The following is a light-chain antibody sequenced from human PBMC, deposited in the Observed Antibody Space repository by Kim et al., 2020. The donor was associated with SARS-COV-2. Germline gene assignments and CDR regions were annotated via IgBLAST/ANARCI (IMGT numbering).Light chain of an antibody. J-gene: IGKJ5*01. CDR2: KTS. V-gene: IGKV1-5*03. CDR1: QSFSSW. Sequence: DIQMTQSPSTLSASAGDRVTITCRASQSFSSWLAWYQQKPGKVPKLLICKTSILESGVPSRFSGSGSGTEFTLTISSLQPDDFATYYCQQYNKFPITFGQGTRLEIK. CDR3: QQYNKFPIT.